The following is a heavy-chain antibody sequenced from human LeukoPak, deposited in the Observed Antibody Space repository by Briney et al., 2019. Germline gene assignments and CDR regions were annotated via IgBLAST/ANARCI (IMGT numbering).Heavy chain of an antibody. J-gene: IGHJ4*02. CDR1: GFTFDDYA. V-gene: IGHV3-9*01. Sequence: GGSLRLSCAASGFTFDDYAMHWVRQAPGKGLEWVSGISWNSGSIGYADSVKGRFTISRDNAKNSLYLQMNSLRAEDTAVYYCAMGIRYFDWLSSRGATDYWGQGTLVTVSS. CDR3: AMGIRYFDWLSSRGATDY. D-gene: IGHD3-9*01. CDR2: ISWNSGSI.